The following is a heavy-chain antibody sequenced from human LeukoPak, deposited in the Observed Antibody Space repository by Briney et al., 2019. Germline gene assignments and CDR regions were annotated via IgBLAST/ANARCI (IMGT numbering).Heavy chain of an antibody. D-gene: IGHD6-19*01. CDR1: GASISSYF. CDR3: AKSREAVAGLFDS. V-gene: IGHV4-59*01. CDR2: MFYSGST. J-gene: IGHJ4*02. Sequence: SETLPLTCTVSGASISSYFWSWIRQPPGKGLEWIGYMFYSGSTRYNPSLKSRVTISVDTSKTQFSLRLTSVTAADTAVYYCAKSREAVAGLFDSWGQGTLVTVSS.